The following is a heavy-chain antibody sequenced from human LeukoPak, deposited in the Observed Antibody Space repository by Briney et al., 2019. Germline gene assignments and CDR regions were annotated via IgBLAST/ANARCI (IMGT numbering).Heavy chain of an antibody. CDR2: ISGSGTDT. Sequence: GGSLRLSCAASGFTFSNSAMSWVRQAPGKGLEWVSAISGSGTDTFYANSVKGRFTISRDNPKNTLYLQMNSLRAEDTAVYYCAKGGGSSCYSPSDYWGQGTLVTVSS. V-gene: IGHV3-23*01. CDR3: AKGGGSSCYSPSDY. CDR1: GFTFSNSA. J-gene: IGHJ4*02. D-gene: IGHD2-15*01.